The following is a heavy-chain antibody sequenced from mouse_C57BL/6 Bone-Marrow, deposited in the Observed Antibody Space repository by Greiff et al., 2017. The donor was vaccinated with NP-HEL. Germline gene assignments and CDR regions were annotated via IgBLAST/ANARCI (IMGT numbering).Heavy chain of an antibody. CDR3: ATVGSYWYFDV. D-gene: IGHD1-3*01. CDR1: GYAFSSSW. CDR2: IYPGDGDT. J-gene: IGHJ1*03. V-gene: IGHV1-82*01. Sequence: VQLQQSGPELVKPGASVKISCKASGYAFSSSWMNWVKQRPGKGLEWIGRIYPGDGDTNYNGKFKGKATLTADKSSSTAYMQLSSLTSEDSAVYFCATVGSYWYFDVWGTGTTVTVSS.